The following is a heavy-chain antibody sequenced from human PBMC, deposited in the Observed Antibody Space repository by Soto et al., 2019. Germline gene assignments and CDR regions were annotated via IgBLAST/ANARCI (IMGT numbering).Heavy chain of an antibody. CDR1: GGTFSSYA. D-gene: IGHD2-21*02. Sequence: QVQLVQSGAEVKKPGSSVKVSCKASGGTFSSYAISWVRQAPGQGLEWMGGIIPIFGTANYAQKFQGRVTIPADESTSTAYMELSSLRSEDTAVYYCARGLYCGGDCLGAFDIWGQGTMVTVSS. V-gene: IGHV1-69*01. J-gene: IGHJ3*02. CDR3: ARGLYCGGDCLGAFDI. CDR2: IIPIFGTA.